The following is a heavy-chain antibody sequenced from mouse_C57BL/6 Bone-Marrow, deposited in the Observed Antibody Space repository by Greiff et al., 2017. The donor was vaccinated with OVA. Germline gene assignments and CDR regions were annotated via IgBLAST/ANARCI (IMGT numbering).Heavy chain of an antibody. D-gene: IGHD2-3*01. CDR3: AVYDGYFYWYFDV. J-gene: IGHJ1*03. CDR2: IYPRSGNT. V-gene: IGHV1-81*01. CDR1: GYTFTSYG. Sequence: QVQLQQSGAELARPGASVKLSCKASGYTFTSYGISWVKQRTGQGLEWIGEIYPRSGNTYYNEKFKGKATLTADKSSSTAYMELRSLTSEDAAVYFCAVYDGYFYWYFDVWGTGTTVTVSS.